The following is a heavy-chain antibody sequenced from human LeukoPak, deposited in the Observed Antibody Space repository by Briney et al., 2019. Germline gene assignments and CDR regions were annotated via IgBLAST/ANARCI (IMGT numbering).Heavy chain of an antibody. V-gene: IGHV4-38-2*02. D-gene: IGHD3-10*01. Sequence: SETLSLTCTVSGYSISSGYYWGWIRQPPGKGLEWIGSIYHSGSTYYNPSLKSRVTISVDTSKNQFPLKLSSVTAADTAVYYCARDLYMVRGVIIRGEDYWGQGTLVTVSS. J-gene: IGHJ4*02. CDR1: GYSISSGYY. CDR2: IYHSGST. CDR3: ARDLYMVRGVIIRGEDY.